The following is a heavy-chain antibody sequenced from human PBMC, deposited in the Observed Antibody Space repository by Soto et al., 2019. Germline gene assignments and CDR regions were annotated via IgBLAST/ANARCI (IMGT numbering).Heavy chain of an antibody. CDR2: ISGSGGNT. V-gene: IGHV3-23*01. Sequence: PGGSLRLSCAASGFTFSSYAMSWVRQAPGKGLEWVSGISGSGGNTYYADSVKGRFTISRDNSKNTLYLQTNSLRAEDTAVYYCARGGLELRPDDAFDIWGQGTMVIVSS. CDR1: GFTFSSYA. D-gene: IGHD1-7*01. CDR3: ARGGLELRPDDAFDI. J-gene: IGHJ3*02.